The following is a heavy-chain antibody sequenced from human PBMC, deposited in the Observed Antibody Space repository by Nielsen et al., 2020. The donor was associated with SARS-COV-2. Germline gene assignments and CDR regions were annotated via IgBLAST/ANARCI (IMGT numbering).Heavy chain of an antibody. V-gene: IGHV4-30-4*08. CDR3: ARDRQGYNYYYGMDV. J-gene: IGHJ6*02. CDR2: INHSGST. Sequence: SETLSLTCTVSGDSISSGGYYWSWIRQPPGKGLEWIGEINHSGSTNYNPSLKSRVTISVDTSKNQFSLNLRSVTAADTALYFCARDRQGYNYYYGMDVWGQGATVSASS. CDR1: GDSISSGGYY.